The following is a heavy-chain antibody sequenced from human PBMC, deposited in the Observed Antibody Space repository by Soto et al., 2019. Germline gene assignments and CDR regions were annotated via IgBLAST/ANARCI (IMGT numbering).Heavy chain of an antibody. D-gene: IGHD7-27*01. CDR2: ISSNGGST. CDR3: ARALGYAFDI. CDR1: GFIFNSYA. V-gene: IGHV3-64*01. J-gene: IGHJ3*02. Sequence: GGSLRLSCSVSGFIFNSYAMHWVRQAPGKGLEYVSAISSNGGSTYYANSVKGRFTISRDNSKNTLYLQMGSLRAEDMAVYYCARALGYAFDIWGQGTMVTVSS.